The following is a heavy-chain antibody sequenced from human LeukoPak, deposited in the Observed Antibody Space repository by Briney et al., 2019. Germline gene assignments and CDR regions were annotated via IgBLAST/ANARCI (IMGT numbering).Heavy chain of an antibody. CDR2: IYYSGNT. Sequence: PSETLSLTCTVSGGSISSSSYYWGWIRQPPGKGLEWIGSIYYSGNTYYNPSLKSRVTISVDTSKNQFSLKLSSVTAADTAVYYCARGTYDYVWGSYRPRGTDYWGQGTLVSVSS. V-gene: IGHV4-39*07. J-gene: IGHJ4*02. D-gene: IGHD3-16*02. CDR3: ARGTYDYVWGSYRPRGTDY. CDR1: GGSISSSSYY.